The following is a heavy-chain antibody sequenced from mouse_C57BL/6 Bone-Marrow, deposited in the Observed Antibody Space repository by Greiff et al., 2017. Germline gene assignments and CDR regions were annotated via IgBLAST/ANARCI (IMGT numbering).Heavy chain of an antibody. J-gene: IGHJ4*01. CDR3: AREERFDGNYAMDY. V-gene: IGHV3-6*01. CDR2: ISYDGSN. CDR1: GYSITSGYY. Sequence: EVQLVESGPGLVKPSQSLSLTCSVTGYSITSGYYWNWIRQFPGNKLEWMGYISYDGSNNYNPSLKNRISITRDTSKNQFFLKLNSVTTEDTATYDCAREERFDGNYAMDYWGQGTSVTVSS. D-gene: IGHD2-3*01.